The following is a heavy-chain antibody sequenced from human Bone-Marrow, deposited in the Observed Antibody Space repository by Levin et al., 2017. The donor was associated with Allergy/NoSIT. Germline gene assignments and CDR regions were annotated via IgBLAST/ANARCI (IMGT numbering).Heavy chain of an antibody. CDR1: GFVVTRNH. CDR2: TYSGGAT. CDR3: ARDNYDTPGELDS. V-gene: IGHV3-53*01. D-gene: IGHD3-9*01. Sequence: GGSLRLSCAASGFVVTRNHMSWVRQAPGKGLEWLSVTYSGGATFYRDSVKGRFTISRDNFKNTLYLQMNSLRAEDTAIYYCARDNYDTPGELDSWGQGTLVTVS. J-gene: IGHJ4*02.